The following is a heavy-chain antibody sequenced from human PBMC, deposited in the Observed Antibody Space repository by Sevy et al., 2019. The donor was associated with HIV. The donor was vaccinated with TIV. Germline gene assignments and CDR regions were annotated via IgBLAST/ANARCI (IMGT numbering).Heavy chain of an antibody. Sequence: GGSLRLTCAASGFTFSSYAMSWVRRAPGKGLEWVSALSGSGGSTYYADSVKGRFTISRDNSKNTLYLQMNSLRAEDTAVYYCAKEKRWLVYYYFDYWGQGTLVTVSS. CDR1: GFTFSSYA. J-gene: IGHJ4*02. CDR3: AKEKRWLVYYYFDY. D-gene: IGHD6-19*01. CDR2: LSGSGGST. V-gene: IGHV3-23*01.